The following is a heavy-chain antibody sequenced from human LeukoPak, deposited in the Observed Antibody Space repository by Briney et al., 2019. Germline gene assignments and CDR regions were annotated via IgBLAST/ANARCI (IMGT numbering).Heavy chain of an antibody. CDR1: GFTFSSYS. V-gene: IGHV3-21*01. J-gene: IGHJ3*02. CDR2: ITGSSDNI. Sequence: GGSLRLSCAASGFTFSSYSMNWVRQAPGKGLEWVSSITGSSDNIYYADSVKGRLTISRDNAKNSLYLQMNSLRAEDTAVYYCTYGSGSYYNKRDDAFDIWGQGTMVTVSS. D-gene: IGHD3-10*01. CDR3: TYGSGSYYNKRDDAFDI.